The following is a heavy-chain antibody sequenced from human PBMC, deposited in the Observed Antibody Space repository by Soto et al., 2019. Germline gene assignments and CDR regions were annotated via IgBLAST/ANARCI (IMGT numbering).Heavy chain of an antibody. CDR3: TRSITGTTSLDY. Sequence: EVQLVESGGGLVQPGGSLRLSCAGSGFTFSDYYIDWVRQAPGKGLEWVGRSRDKGNRYSTDYAASVKGRFTISRDASKNSLYLQMNSLKTEDTALYYCTRSITGTTSLDYWGQGTLVTVSS. J-gene: IGHJ4*02. D-gene: IGHD1-7*01. V-gene: IGHV3-72*01. CDR2: SRDKGNRYST. CDR1: GFTFSDYY.